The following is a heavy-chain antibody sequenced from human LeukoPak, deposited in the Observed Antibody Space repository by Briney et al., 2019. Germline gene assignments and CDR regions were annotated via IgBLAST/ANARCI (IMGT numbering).Heavy chain of an antibody. CDR3: ANWYYYVSGNSPRRGPPFDY. J-gene: IGHJ4*02. Sequence: SETLSLTCAVYGGSFTVYYWSCIRQPPGKGLEWIVEINQSGRTNYNTPLKSRVTISADTSKHQFSRKLSSVIAADTAVYYCANWYYYVSGNSPRRGPPFDYWGQGTLVTVSS. CDR1: GGSFTVYY. V-gene: IGHV4-34*01. CDR2: INQSGRT. D-gene: IGHD3-10*02.